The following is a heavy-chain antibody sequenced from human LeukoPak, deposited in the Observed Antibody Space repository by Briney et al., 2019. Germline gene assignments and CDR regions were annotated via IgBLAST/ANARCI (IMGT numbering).Heavy chain of an antibody. V-gene: IGHV4-30-4*01. J-gene: IGHJ4*02. CDR1: GGSISSGDYY. CDR3: ARDLPYGDSGY. Sequence: SETLSLTCTVSGGSISSGDYYWSWIRQPPGKGLEWIGYIYYSGSTYYNPSLKSRVTISVDTSKNQFSLKLSSVTAADTAVYYCARDLPYGDSGYWGQGILVSVSS. CDR2: IYYSGST. D-gene: IGHD4-17*01.